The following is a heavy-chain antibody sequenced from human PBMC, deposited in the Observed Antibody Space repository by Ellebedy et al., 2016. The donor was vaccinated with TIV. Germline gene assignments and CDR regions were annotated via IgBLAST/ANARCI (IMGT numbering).Heavy chain of an antibody. CDR3: ARGGLTTVTKGPFDY. D-gene: IGHD4-17*01. J-gene: IGHJ4*02. V-gene: IGHV1-46*04. Sequence: AASVKVSCKASGYTFTSYNMHWVRQAPGQGLEWMGIINSSGSTTSYAQKLQGRVTMTRDTSTSTVYMELSSLRSEDTAVYYCARGGLTTVTKGPFDYWGQGTLVTVSS. CDR1: GYTFTSYN. CDR2: INSSGSTT.